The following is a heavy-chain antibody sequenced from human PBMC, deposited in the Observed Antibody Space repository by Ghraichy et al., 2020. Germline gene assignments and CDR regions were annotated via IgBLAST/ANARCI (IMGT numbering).Heavy chain of an antibody. D-gene: IGHD1-26*01. Sequence: SETLSLTCTVSGGSFSNYCWSWIRQPAGKGLEYIGHICASGYTEHDPSLKSRVTMSLGASNNQLSLRLTSVTAADTAVYYCANWPEGGHSNLDNWGQGTLVTVSS. CDR3: ANWPEGGHSNLDN. CDR1: GGSFSNYC. CDR2: ICASGYT. V-gene: IGHV4-4*07. J-gene: IGHJ4*02.